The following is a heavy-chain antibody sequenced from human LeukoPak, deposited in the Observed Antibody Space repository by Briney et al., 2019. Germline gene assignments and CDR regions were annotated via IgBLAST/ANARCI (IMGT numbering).Heavy chain of an antibody. D-gene: IGHD3-22*01. V-gene: IGHV1-69*04. CDR2: IIPILGIA. CDR3: ARDSPEYYDSSGYYDPFDY. Sequence: SVKVSCKASGGTFSSYAFRWVRQAPGQGLEWMGRIIPILGIANYAQKFQGRVTITADKSTSTAYMELSSLRSEDTAVYYCARDSPEYYDSSGYYDPFDYWGQGTLVTVSS. CDR1: GGTFSSYA. J-gene: IGHJ4*02.